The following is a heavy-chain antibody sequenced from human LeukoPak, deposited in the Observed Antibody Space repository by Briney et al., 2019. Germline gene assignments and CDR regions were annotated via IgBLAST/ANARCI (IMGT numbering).Heavy chain of an antibody. Sequence: ASVKVSCKASGFTFTSYDINWVRQAPGQGLEWMGWMNPNSGNTRYAQKVQGRITMTSDTSISTAYMELSSLRSEDTAVYYCARGPTLVRGVIMPDSVGGMDVWGQGTTVTVSS. V-gene: IGHV1-8*01. CDR2: MNPNSGNT. D-gene: IGHD3-10*01. CDR1: GFTFTSYD. CDR3: ARGPTLVRGVIMPDSVGGMDV. J-gene: IGHJ6*02.